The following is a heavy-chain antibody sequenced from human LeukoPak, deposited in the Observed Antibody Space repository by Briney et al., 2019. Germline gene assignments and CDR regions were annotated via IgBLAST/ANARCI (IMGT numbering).Heavy chain of an antibody. D-gene: IGHD3-22*01. CDR1: GLTFSRYA. J-gene: IGHJ4*02. V-gene: IGHV3-23*01. Sequence: TGGSLRLSCAASGLTFSRYAMSWVRQAPGKGLEWVSGVSTSGGSTYYEDSVKGRFTISRDNSKNTLHLQMNSLRAEDTAIYYCAKQAYDSPRTDFDCWGQGTLVTVSS. CDR3: AKQAYDSPRTDFDC. CDR2: VSTSGGST.